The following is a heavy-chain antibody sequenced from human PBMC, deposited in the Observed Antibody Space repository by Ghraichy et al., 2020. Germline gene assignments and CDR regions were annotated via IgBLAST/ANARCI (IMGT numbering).Heavy chain of an antibody. V-gene: IGHV3-21*01. CDR1: GFTFSSYS. Sequence: GGSLRLSCAASGFTFSSYSMNWVRQAPGKGLEWVSSISSSSSYTYYADSVKGRFTISRDKAKNSLYLQMNSLRAEDTAVYYCARDEYKIWCDPWGQGTLVTVSS. CDR3: ARDEYKIWCDP. J-gene: IGHJ5*02. CDR2: ISSSSSYT. D-gene: IGHD1-1*01.